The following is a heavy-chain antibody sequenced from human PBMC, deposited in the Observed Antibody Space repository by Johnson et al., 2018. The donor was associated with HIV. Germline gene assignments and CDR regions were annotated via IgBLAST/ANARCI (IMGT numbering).Heavy chain of an antibody. Sequence: VQLVESGGGLVQRGGSLRLSCIASGFTFSSYAMSWVRQAPGKGLEWVSAISGSAGITYYADSVKGRFTISRDNSKNTLYLQMNSLRAEDTAVYYCAKDRDYYGSGLIWGQGTMVTVSS. V-gene: IGHV3-23*04. D-gene: IGHD3-10*01. CDR2: ISGSAGIT. CDR3: AKDRDYYGSGLI. CDR1: GFTFSSYA. J-gene: IGHJ3*02.